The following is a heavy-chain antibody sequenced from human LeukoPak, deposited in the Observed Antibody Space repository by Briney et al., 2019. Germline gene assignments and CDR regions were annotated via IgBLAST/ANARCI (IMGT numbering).Heavy chain of an antibody. CDR3: AKDLLWFGEFGAFDI. V-gene: IGHV3-33*06. D-gene: IGHD3-10*01. J-gene: IGHJ3*02. Sequence: PGRSLRLSCAASGFTFSSYGMHWVRQAPGKGPEWVAVIWYDGSNKYYADSVKGRFTISRDNSKNTLYLQMNSLRAEDTAVYYCAKDLLWFGEFGAFDIWGQGTMVTVSS. CDR2: IWYDGSNK. CDR1: GFTFSSYG.